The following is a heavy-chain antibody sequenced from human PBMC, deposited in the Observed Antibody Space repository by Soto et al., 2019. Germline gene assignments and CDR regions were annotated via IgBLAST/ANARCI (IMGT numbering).Heavy chain of an antibody. Sequence: GGSLRLSCAASGFTFSSYGMHWVRQAPGKGLEWVAVISYDGSNKYYADSVKGRFTISRDNSKNTLYLQMNSLRAEDTAVYYCARGIFFGVVNGHFDYWGQGTLVTVSS. CDR3: ARGIFFGVVNGHFDY. D-gene: IGHD3-3*01. CDR2: ISYDGSNK. CDR1: GFTFSSYG. V-gene: IGHV3-30*03. J-gene: IGHJ4*02.